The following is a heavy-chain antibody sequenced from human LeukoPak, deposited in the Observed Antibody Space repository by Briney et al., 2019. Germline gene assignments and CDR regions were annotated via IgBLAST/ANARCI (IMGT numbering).Heavy chain of an antibody. J-gene: IGHJ3*02. CDR2: IRYDGSNK. CDR1: GFTFSSYG. D-gene: IGHD3-10*01. Sequence: GGSLRLSCAASGFTFSSYGMHWVRQAPGKGLEWVAFIRYDGSNKYYADSVKGRFTISRDNSKNTLYLQMNSLRAEDMALYYCAKGLWFGELGAFDIWGQGTMVTVSS. CDR3: AKGLWFGELGAFDI. V-gene: IGHV3-30*02.